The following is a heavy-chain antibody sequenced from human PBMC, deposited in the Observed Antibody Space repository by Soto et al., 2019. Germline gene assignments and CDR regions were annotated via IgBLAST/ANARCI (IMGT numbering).Heavy chain of an antibody. CDR2: IYYSGTT. CDR3: ARLTPIKLSGLPYSYHYIGV. J-gene: IGHJ6*03. V-gene: IGHV4-59*08. CDR1: GGSIIDYY. Sequence: QVQLQESGPGLVKPSETLSLTCAVSGGSIIDYYWSWIRQPPGEALEWIGYIYYSGTTNYNPSLPSRVSISLDPSKNQFSLTLSSVTAADTAIYFCARLTPIKLSGLPYSYHYIGVWGKGTTVTVSS. D-gene: IGHD2-15*01.